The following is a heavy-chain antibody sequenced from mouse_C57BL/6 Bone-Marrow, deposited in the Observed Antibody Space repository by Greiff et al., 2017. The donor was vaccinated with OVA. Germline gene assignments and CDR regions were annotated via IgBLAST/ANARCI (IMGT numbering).Heavy chain of an antibody. CDR1: GYTFTSYW. D-gene: IGHD2-3*01. V-gene: IGHV1-72*01. Sequence: QVQLKQPGAELVKPGASVKLSCKASGYTFTSYWMHWVKQRPGRGLEWIGRIDPNSGGTKYNEKFKSKATLTVDKPSSTAYMQLSSLTSEDSAVYYCASAGGYYVWYFDVWGTGTTVTVSS. CDR2: IDPNSGGT. J-gene: IGHJ1*03. CDR3: ASAGGYYVWYFDV.